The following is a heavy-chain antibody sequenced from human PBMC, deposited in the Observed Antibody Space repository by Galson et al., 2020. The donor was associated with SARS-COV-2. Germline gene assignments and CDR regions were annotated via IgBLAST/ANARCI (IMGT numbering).Heavy chain of an antibody. Sequence: ASVKVSCKASGYTFTSYGISWVRQAPGQGLEWMGWISAYNGNTNYAQKLQGRVTMTTDTSTSTAYMELRSLRSDDTAVYYCARDSGRDILSGLKAGYYYGMDVWGQGTTVTVSS. V-gene: IGHV1-18*01. J-gene: IGHJ6*02. CDR3: ARDSGRDILSGLKAGYYYGMDV. CDR1: GYTFTSYG. D-gene: IGHD3-10*01. CDR2: ISAYNGNT.